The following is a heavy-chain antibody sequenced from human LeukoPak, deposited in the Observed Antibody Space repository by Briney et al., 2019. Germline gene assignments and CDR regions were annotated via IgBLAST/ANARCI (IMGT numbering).Heavy chain of an antibody. V-gene: IGHV1-2*06. CDR1: GYTFTGHY. CDR2: INPNNGAT. J-gene: IGHJ4*02. CDR3: TRESGTYHGNDY. Sequence: ASVKVSCKASGYTFTGHYMHWVRQAPGQELEWMGRINPNNGATNYAQKLQGRVTITGDTSISTAYMELSSLRSDDTAVYYCTRESGTYHGNDYWGQGTLVTVSS. D-gene: IGHD1-26*01.